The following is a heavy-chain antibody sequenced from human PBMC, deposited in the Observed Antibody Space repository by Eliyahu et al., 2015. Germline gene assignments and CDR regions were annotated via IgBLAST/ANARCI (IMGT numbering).Heavy chain of an antibody. D-gene: IGHD3-10*01. Sequence: QVQLVESGGGLVQPGGSLRLSCAASGFPFXDXYLRWIRQSPGKGLEWVSYITGSGSTIYYADSVKGRFTMSRDNAKNSLYLQMNSLRAEDTAVYYCARGKYSGGPFGELYLWGQGTLVTVSS. CDR3: ARGKYSGGPFGELYL. J-gene: IGHJ4*02. V-gene: IGHV3-11*01. CDR2: ITGSGSTI. CDR1: GFPFXDXY.